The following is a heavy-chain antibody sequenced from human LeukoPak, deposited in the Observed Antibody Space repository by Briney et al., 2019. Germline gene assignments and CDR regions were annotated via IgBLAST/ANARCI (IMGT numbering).Heavy chain of an antibody. Sequence: ASVKVSCKASGYTFTSYYMHWVRQAPGQGLEWMGIINPSGGSTSYAQKFQGRVTMTKDMSTSTVYMELSSLRSEDTAVYYFARGAEIFEYYYYYMDVWGKGTTVTVSS. CDR1: GYTFTSYY. CDR2: INPSGGST. D-gene: IGHD3-9*01. J-gene: IGHJ6*03. V-gene: IGHV1-46*01. CDR3: ARGAEIFEYYYYYMDV.